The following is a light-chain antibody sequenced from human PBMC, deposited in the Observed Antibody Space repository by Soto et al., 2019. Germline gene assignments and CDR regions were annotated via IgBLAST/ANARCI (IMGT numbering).Light chain of an antibody. Sequence: QSVLTQPASVSGSPGQSSTISCTGTPSAVGGYNFVSWYQQHPGKDPKLMIYEVTSRTSGVSNRFSVSKSGNTASLTISGLQAEDEADYYCNSYTTSSTLVVGTGTKVTVL. CDR3: NSYTTSSTLV. J-gene: IGLJ1*01. V-gene: IGLV2-14*03. CDR2: EVT. CDR1: PSAVGGYNF.